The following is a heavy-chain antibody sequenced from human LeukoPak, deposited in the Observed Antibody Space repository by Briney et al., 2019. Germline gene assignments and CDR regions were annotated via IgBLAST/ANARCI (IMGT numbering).Heavy chain of an antibody. CDR1: GYTFTGYY. CDR2: INPNSGGT. V-gene: IGHV1-2*02. D-gene: IGHD4-17*01. J-gene: IGHJ5*02. CDR3: ARDLADGDLLSNWFDP. Sequence: ASVKVSCKAPGYTFTGYYMHWVRQAPGQGLEWMGWINPNSGGTNYAQKFQGRVTMTRDTSISTAYMELSRLRSDDTAVYYCARDLADGDLLSNWFDPWGQGTLVTVSS.